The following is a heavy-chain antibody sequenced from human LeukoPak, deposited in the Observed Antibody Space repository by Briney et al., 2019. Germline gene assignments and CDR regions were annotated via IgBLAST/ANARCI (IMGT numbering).Heavy chain of an antibody. V-gene: IGHV7-4-1*02. Sequence: GASVKVSRKASGYTFTSYAMNWVRQAPGQGLEWMGWINTNTGNPTYAQGFTGRFVFSLDTSVSTAYLQISSLKAEDTAVYYCAREYSSGRAEYFQHWGQGTLVTVSS. CDR1: GYTFTSYA. D-gene: IGHD6-19*01. J-gene: IGHJ1*01. CDR3: AREYSSGRAEYFQH. CDR2: INTNTGNP.